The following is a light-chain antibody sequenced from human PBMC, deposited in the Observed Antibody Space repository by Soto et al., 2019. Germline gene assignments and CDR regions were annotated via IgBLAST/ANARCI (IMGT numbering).Light chain of an antibody. V-gene: IGLV2-8*01. CDR3: SSYAGYSNLV. CDR1: SSDVGDYNY. CDR2: EVN. J-gene: IGLJ2*01. Sequence: QSALTQPPSASGSPGQSGTISCTGTSSDVGDYNYVSWYQQHPGKAPKLMIYEVNKRPSGVPDRFSGSKSGNTASLTVSGLHAEDEADYYCSSYAGYSNLVFGGGTKLTVL.